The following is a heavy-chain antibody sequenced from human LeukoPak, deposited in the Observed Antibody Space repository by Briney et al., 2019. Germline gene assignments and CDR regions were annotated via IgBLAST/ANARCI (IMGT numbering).Heavy chain of an antibody. J-gene: IGHJ4*02. V-gene: IGHV3-23*01. CDR3: AKDQGQWLMVN. CDR1: GFTFSDYY. Sequence: GGSLRLSCAAAGFTFSDYYMSWIRQAPGKGLEWVSAISGSGGSTYYADSVKGRFTISRDNSKNTLYLQMNSRRAEDTAVYYCAKDQGQWLMVNWGQGTLVTVSS. CDR2: ISGSGGST. D-gene: IGHD6-19*01.